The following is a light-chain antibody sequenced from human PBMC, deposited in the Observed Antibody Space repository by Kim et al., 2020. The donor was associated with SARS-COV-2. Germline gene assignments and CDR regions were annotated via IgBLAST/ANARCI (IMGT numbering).Light chain of an antibody. Sequence: LALSTGERATLTCWASHSVRNNNLAWYEQKPGQAPRPPIPGAASRAPGVPDRCSGSGSGTDFTITMSKQQPGDFEGYYCQRTGGSFGGGTKVDIK. CDR1: HSVRNNN. J-gene: IGKJ4*01. V-gene: IGKV3-20*01. CDR2: GAA. CDR3: QRTGGS.